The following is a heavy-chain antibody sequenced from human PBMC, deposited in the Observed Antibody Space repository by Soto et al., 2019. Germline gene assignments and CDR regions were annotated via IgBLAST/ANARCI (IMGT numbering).Heavy chain of an antibody. V-gene: IGHV3-23*01. CDR1: VFTISSNA. Sequence: GGSLRLSCSASVFTISSNAMYWFRQAPGKGLEWVSGISDRGDTTHYADSVKGRFTISRDTSKNTLYLQLNALRADDTAVYYCAKDKPGTTSFDYWGQGTLVTVSS. J-gene: IGHJ4*02. CDR2: ISDRGDTT. D-gene: IGHD1-1*01. CDR3: AKDKPGTTSFDY.